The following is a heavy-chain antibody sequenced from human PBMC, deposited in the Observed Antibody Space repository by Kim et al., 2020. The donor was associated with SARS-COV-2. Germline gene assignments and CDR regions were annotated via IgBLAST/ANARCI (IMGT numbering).Heavy chain of an antibody. CDR2: IYYSGST. J-gene: IGHJ5*02. CDR3: ARHSLRFLEWANWFDP. V-gene: IGHV4-39*01. Sequence: SETLSLTCTVSGVSISSSSYYWGWIRQPPGKGREWNGSIYYSGSTYYNPSLKSRVTISVDTYKNQFSLKLSSVTAADTAVYYCARHSLRFLEWANWFDPWGQGTLVTVSS. D-gene: IGHD3-3*01. CDR1: GVSISSSSYY.